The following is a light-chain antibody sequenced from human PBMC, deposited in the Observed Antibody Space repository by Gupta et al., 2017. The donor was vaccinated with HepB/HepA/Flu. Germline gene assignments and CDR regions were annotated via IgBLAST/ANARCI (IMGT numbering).Light chain of an antibody. Sequence: IQMTQSTSSLSASVGDRVTITCRASQSISSYLNWYQQKPGKAPKLLIYAASSLQSGVPSRFSGSGSGTDFTLTISSLQPEDFATYYYQQSYSTPLTFGGGTQVEIK. J-gene: IGKJ4*01. CDR2: AAS. CDR1: QSISSY. CDR3: QQSYSTPLT. V-gene: IGKV1-39*01.